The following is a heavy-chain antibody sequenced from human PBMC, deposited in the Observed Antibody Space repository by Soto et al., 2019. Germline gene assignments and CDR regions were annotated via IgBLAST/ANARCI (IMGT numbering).Heavy chain of an antibody. J-gene: IGHJ4*02. CDR1: GGSISSGDYY. Sequence: SETLSLTCTVSGGSISSGDYYWSWIRQPPGKGLEWIGYIYYSGSTYYNPSLKSRVTISVDTSKNQFSLKLSSVTAADTAVYYCASSSWYAFVNYWGQGTLVTVSS. CDR2: IYYSGST. D-gene: IGHD6-13*01. V-gene: IGHV4-30-4*01. CDR3: ASSSWYAFVNY.